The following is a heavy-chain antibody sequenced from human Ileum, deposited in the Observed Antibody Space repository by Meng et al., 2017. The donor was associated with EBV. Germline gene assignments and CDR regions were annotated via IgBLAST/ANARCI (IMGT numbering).Heavy chain of an antibody. V-gene: IGHV4-34*01. CDR3: ARGLLAGTMLNWSDY. CDR1: GGSFSGYY. Sequence: QVQLQQWGAGLLKPSETLSRPGAVYGGSFSGYYWSWIRQPPGKGLEWIGEINHSGSTNYNPSLKSRVTISVDTSKNQFSLKLSSVTAADTAVYYCARGLLAGTMLNWSDYWGQGTLVTVS. D-gene: IGHD4/OR15-4a*01. J-gene: IGHJ4*02. CDR2: INHSGST.